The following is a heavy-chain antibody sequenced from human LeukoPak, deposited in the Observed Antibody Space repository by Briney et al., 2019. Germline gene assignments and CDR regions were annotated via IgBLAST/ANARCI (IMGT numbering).Heavy chain of an antibody. V-gene: IGHV3-30*02. CDR3: ARALARHDAFDI. J-gene: IGHJ3*02. CDR1: GFSFSSYG. CDR2: IRFDGNNK. Sequence: GGSLRLSCAASGFSFSSYGMHWVRQAPGKGLEWVAFIRFDGNNKYYADSVKGRFTISRDNAKNSLYLQMNSLRAEDTAVYYCARALARHDAFDIWGQGTMVTVSS.